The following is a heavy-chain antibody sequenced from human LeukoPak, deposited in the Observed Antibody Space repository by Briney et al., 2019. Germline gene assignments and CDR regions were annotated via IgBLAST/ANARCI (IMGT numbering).Heavy chain of an antibody. CDR3: ASYRGARGYHFDY. CDR1: GGSMRTYNW. Sequence: SSETLSLTCSVSGGSMRTYNWWSWVRQPPGKGLEWIGEIYHSGSTNYNPSLKSRVTISVDKSKNQFSLKLSSVTAADTAMYYCASYRGARGYHFDYWGQGTQVTVSS. CDR2: IYHSGST. V-gene: IGHV4-4*02. J-gene: IGHJ4*02. D-gene: IGHD1-1*01.